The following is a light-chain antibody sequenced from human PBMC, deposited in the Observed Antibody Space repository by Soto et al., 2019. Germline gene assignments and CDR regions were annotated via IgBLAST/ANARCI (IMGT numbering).Light chain of an antibody. CDR1: QTISTF. CDR2: GAS. Sequence: DIQMTQSPTSLSASVGDRVTITCRASQTISTFLNWYQQKPGRAPQLLIYGASGLQSGVSSRFSGSGSGIDFSLTISSLQPEDFATYYCQQTYSSPRTFGKGTKVDIK. J-gene: IGKJ1*01. CDR3: QQTYSSPRT. V-gene: IGKV1-39*01.